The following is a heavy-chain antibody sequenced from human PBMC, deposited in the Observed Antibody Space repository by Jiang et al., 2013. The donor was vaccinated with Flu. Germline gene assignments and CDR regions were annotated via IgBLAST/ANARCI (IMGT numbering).Heavy chain of an antibody. D-gene: IGHD2-21*02. Sequence: GQGLEWMALIXPLWSTDFAQRYQGRVTVTRDTATTTVYMQLSSLTSEDTAVYYCARIRSCGGDCYYFDYWGQGTLVTVSS. J-gene: IGHJ4*02. V-gene: IGHV1-46*01. CDR3: ARIRSCGGDCYYFDY. CDR2: IXPLWST.